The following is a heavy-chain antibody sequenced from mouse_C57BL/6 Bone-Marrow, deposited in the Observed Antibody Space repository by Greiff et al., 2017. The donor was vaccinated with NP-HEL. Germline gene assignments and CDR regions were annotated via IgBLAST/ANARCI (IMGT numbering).Heavy chain of an antibody. CDR3: AGGYYGSSGFAY. V-gene: IGHV1-55*01. D-gene: IGHD1-1*01. CDR2: IYPGSGST. Sequence: QVQLQQPGAELVKPGASVKMSCKASGYTFTSYWITWVKQRPGQGLEWIGDIYPGSGSTNYNEKFKSKATLTVDTSSSTAYMQLSSLTSEDSAVYYCAGGYYGSSGFAYWGQGTLVTVSA. CDR1: GYTFTSYW. J-gene: IGHJ3*01.